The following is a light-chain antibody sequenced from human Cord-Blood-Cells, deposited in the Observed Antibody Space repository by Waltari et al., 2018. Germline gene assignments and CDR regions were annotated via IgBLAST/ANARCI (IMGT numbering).Light chain of an antibody. J-gene: IGLJ3*02. CDR3: MIWHSSAWV. Sequence: QAVLTQPASLSASPGASASLTCTLRSGINVGTYRIYWYQQKPGSPPQYLLRYKSASDKLQGSGVPSRFSGSKDASANAGILLISGLQSEDEADYYCMIWHSSAWVFGGGTKLTVL. CDR1: SGINVGTYR. CDR2: YKSASDK. V-gene: IGLV5-45*01.